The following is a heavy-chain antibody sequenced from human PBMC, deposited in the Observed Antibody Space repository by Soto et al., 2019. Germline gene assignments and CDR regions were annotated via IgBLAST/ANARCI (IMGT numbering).Heavy chain of an antibody. J-gene: IGHJ6*03. D-gene: IGHD4-4*01. CDR2: IWYDGSNK. CDR1: GFTFSSYG. Sequence: QVQLVESGGGVVQPGRSLRLSCAASGFTFSSYGMHWVRQAPGKGLEWVAVIWYDGSNKYYADSVKGRFTISRDNSKNTLYLQMNSLRAEDTAVYYCARLEDDYSNYGYMDVWGKGTTVTVSS. V-gene: IGHV3-33*01. CDR3: ARLEDDYSNYGYMDV.